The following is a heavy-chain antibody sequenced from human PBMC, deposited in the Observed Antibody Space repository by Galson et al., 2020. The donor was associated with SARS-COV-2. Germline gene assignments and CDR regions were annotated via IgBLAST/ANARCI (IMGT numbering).Heavy chain of an antibody. J-gene: IGHJ4*02. CDR1: GGSISGSDYY. CDR3: ARHQGARWNGLGNFDY. D-gene: IGHD3-10*01. Sequence: SETLSLTCTVSGGSISGSDYYWGWIRQPPGKGLEWTGSIYYGGNTYYNPSLKSRVTVSVDTSKNQFSLRLTSVTGTDTAMYYCARHQGARWNGLGNFDYWGRGTLVTVSS. CDR2: IYYGGNT. V-gene: IGHV4-39*01.